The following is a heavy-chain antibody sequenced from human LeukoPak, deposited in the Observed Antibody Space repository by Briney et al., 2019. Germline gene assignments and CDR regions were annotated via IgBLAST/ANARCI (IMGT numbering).Heavy chain of an antibody. CDR3: AKDTGDYDYWSGYYYFDY. Sequence: PGGSLRLSCAVSGFTFSNYAMSWVRQAPGKGPEWVSAISGSGGGTHYADSVKGRFTISRDNSKNTLYMQMNSLRAEDTAVYYCAKDTGDYDYWSGYYYFDYWGQGTLVTVSS. V-gene: IGHV3-23*01. D-gene: IGHD3-3*01. CDR1: GFTFSNYA. J-gene: IGHJ4*02. CDR2: ISGSGGGT.